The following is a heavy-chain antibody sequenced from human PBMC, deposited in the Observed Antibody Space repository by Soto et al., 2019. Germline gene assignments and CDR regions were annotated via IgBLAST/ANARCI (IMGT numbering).Heavy chain of an antibody. J-gene: IGHJ6*02. CDR3: ARDSKVSRALLPRYYYYGMDV. CDR2: IWYDGSNK. CDR1: GFTFSSYG. Sequence: QVQLVESGGGVVQPGRSLRLSCAASGFTFSSYGMHWVRQAPGKGLEWVAVIWYDGSNKYYADSVKGRFTISRDNSKNTLYLQMNSLRAEDTAVYYCARDSKVSRALLPRYYYYGMDVWGQGTTVTVSS. D-gene: IGHD2-15*01. V-gene: IGHV3-33*01.